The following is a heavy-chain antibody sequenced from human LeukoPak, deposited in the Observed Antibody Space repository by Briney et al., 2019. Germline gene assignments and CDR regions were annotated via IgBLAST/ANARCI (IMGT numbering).Heavy chain of an antibody. CDR3: ANDLGWIQLNLG. Sequence: PGGSLRLSCAASGFAFNTYSMNWVRQAPGKGLEWVSFIFSSSTYIYYTDSVKGRFTISRDNSRNTVYLQMNSLRAEDTAVYYCANDLGWIQLNLGRGQGTLVTVSS. CDR2: IFSSSTYI. V-gene: IGHV3-21*04. CDR1: GFAFNTYS. J-gene: IGHJ4*02. D-gene: IGHD5-18*01.